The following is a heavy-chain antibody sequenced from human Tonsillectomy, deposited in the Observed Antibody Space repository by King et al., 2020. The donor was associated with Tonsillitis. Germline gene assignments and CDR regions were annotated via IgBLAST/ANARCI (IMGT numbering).Heavy chain of an antibody. CDR2: IIPIFGTA. V-gene: IGHV1-69*01. CDR3: SKNIQLWRADDAFDI. D-gene: IGHD5-18*01. CDR1: GGTFSSYA. J-gene: IGHJ3*02. Sequence: VQLVESGAEVKKPGSSVKVSCKASGGTFSSYAISRVRQAPGQGLEWMGGIIPIFGTANYAQKFQGRVTITADESTSTAYMELSSLRSEDTAVYYCSKNIQLWRADDAFDIWGQGTMVTVSS.